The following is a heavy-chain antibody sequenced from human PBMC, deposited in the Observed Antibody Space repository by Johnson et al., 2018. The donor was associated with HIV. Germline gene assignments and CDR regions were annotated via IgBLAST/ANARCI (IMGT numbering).Heavy chain of an antibody. J-gene: IGHJ3*02. V-gene: IGHV3-30*04. Sequence: VQLVESGGGLVQPGRSLRLSCTASGFTFGDYAMSWFRQAPGKGLEWVSAISYDGSNKYYADSVKCRFTISRDNSKNTLYLQMNSLRAEDTAVYYCARDKANWGPSRDVGAFDIWGQGTMVTVSS. CDR3: ARDKANWGPSRDVGAFDI. CDR2: ISYDGSNK. D-gene: IGHD7-27*01. CDR1: GFTFGDYA.